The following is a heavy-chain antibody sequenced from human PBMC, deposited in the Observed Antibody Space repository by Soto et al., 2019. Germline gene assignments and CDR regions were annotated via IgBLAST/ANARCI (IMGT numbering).Heavy chain of an antibody. CDR3: TTGGWPYSSSWRAFRAFDY. D-gene: IGHD6-13*01. Sequence: GGSLRLSCAASGFTFSNAWMNWVRQAPGKGLEWVGRIKSKTDGGTTDYAAPVKGRFTISRDDSKNTLYLQMNSLKTEDTAVYYCTTGGWPYSSSWRAFRAFDYWGQGTLVTVSS. CDR1: GFTFSNAW. V-gene: IGHV3-15*07. CDR2: IKSKTDGGTT. J-gene: IGHJ4*02.